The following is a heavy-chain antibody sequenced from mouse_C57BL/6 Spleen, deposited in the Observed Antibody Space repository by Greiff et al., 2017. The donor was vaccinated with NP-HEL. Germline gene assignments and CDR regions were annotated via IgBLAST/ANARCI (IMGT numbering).Heavy chain of an antibody. Sequence: QVQLQQSGAELVRPGTSVKVSCKASGYAFTNYLIEWVKQRPGQGLEWIGVINPGSGGTNYTEKFKGKATLTADKSSSTAYMQLSSLTSEDSAVYFCAILRRDYYAMDYWGQGTSVTVSS. CDR3: AILRRDYYAMDY. V-gene: IGHV1-54*01. J-gene: IGHJ4*01. D-gene: IGHD2-4*01. CDR1: GYAFTNYL. CDR2: INPGSGGT.